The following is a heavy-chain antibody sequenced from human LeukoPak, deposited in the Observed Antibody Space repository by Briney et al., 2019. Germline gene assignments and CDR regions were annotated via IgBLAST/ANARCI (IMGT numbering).Heavy chain of an antibody. J-gene: IGHJ4*02. Sequence: PGGSLRLSCAASGFTFDDYGMSWVRQAPGKGLEWVSGINWNGGSTGYADSVKARFTISRDNAKDSLYLQMNSLRAEDTALYYCARDRAXYSYGXYPYXYDSSGYYAXVYFDXXGQGTLVTXX. CDR1: GFTFDDYG. V-gene: IGHV3-20*04. CDR2: INWNGGST. CDR3: ARDRAXYSYGXYPYXYDSSGYYAXVYFDX. D-gene: IGHD3-22*01.